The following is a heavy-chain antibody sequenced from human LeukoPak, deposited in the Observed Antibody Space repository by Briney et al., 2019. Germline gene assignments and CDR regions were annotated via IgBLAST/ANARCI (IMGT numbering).Heavy chain of an antibody. J-gene: IGHJ5*02. V-gene: IGHV4-38-2*01. Sequence: PSETLSLTCAVSGYSISSGYYWGWIRQPPGKGLEWIGSIYHSVITYYNPSLKSRVTISVDTSKNQFSLKLSSVTAADTAVYYCARQNYDFWSGYSTNNRFDPWGQGTLVTVSS. D-gene: IGHD3-3*01. CDR1: GYSISSGYY. CDR3: ARQNYDFWSGYSTNNRFDP. CDR2: IYHSVIT.